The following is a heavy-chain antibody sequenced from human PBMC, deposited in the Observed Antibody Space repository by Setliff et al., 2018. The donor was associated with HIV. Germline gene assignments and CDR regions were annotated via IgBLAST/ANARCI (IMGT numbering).Heavy chain of an antibody. Sequence: SETLSLTCTVSGGSINSYYWSWIRQPAGKGLEWIGRIYTSGSANYNPSLKSRVTMSVDTSKNQFSLKLTSVTAADTAVYYCARELMWRGALHYFYYMDVWGGGTTVTVSS. CDR2: IYTSGSA. CDR1: GGSINSYY. D-gene: IGHD1-26*01. CDR3: ARELMWRGALHYFYYMDV. J-gene: IGHJ6*03. V-gene: IGHV4-4*07.